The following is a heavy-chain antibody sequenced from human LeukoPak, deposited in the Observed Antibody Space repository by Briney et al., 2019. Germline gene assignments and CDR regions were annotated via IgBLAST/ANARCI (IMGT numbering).Heavy chain of an antibody. CDR1: GGSISSSSYY. D-gene: IGHD3-10*01. V-gene: IGHV4-39*01. CDR3: ARQGILWFGESSDY. CDR2: IYYSGST. Sequence: SETLSLTCTVSGGSISSSSYYWGWIRQPPGKGLEWIGSIYYSGSTYYNPSLKSRVTISVDTSTNQFSLKLSSVTAADTAVYYCARQGILWFGESSDYWGQGTLVTVSS. J-gene: IGHJ4*02.